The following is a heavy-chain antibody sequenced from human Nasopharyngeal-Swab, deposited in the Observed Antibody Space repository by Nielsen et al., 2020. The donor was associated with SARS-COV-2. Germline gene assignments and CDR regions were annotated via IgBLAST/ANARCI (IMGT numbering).Heavy chain of an antibody. D-gene: IGHD3-3*01. CDR2: IIPILGIA. Sequence: SVKVSCKASGGTFSSYAISWVRQAPGQGLEWMGGIIPILGIANYAQKFQGRVTITADKYTSTAYMELSSLRSEDTAVYYCARAVGIGTIFGVVSHRYYGMDVWGQGTTVTVSS. V-gene: IGHV1-69*10. J-gene: IGHJ6*02. CDR3: ARAVGIGTIFGVVSHRYYGMDV. CDR1: GGTFSSYA.